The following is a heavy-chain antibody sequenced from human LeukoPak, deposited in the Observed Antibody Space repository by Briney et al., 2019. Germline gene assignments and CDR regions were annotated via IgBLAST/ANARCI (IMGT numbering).Heavy chain of an antibody. CDR3: ASIAVAGTLDY. CDR2: IYYSGST. D-gene: IGHD6-19*01. CDR1: GGSISSSSYC. J-gene: IGHJ4*02. Sequence: SETLSLTCTVSGGSISSSSYCWGWIRQPPGKGLEWIGSIYYSGSTYYNPSLKSRVTISVDTSKNQFSLKLSSVTAADTAVYYCASIAVAGTLDYWGQGTLVTVSS. V-gene: IGHV4-39*01.